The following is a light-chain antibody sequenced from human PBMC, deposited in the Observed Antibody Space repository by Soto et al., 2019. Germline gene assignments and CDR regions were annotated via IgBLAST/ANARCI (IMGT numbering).Light chain of an antibody. J-gene: IGKJ1*01. CDR3: QQYGSSGT. Sequence: EIVMTQSPTILSVSPGERATLSCRASQSVSSNLAWYQQKPGQAPRLLIYDASNRATGIPARFSGSGSVTDFTLTISRLEPEDFAVYYCQQYGSSGTFGQGTKVDIK. CDR2: DAS. CDR1: QSVSSN. V-gene: IGKV3-20*01.